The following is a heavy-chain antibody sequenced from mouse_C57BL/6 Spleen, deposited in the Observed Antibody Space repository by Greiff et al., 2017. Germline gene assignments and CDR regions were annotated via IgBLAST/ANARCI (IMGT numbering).Heavy chain of an antibody. Sequence: QVQLQQSGAELVKPGASVKISCKASGYAFSSYGMNWVKQRPGKGLEWIGQIYPGDGDTNYNGKFKGKATLTADKSSSTAYMQLRSLSSEDSAVYFCAKGGHSFYAMDYWGQGTSGTVSS. J-gene: IGHJ4*01. CDR2: IYPGDGDT. V-gene: IGHV1-80*01. CDR1: GYAFSSYG. D-gene: IGHD1-1*02. CDR3: AKGGHSFYAMDY.